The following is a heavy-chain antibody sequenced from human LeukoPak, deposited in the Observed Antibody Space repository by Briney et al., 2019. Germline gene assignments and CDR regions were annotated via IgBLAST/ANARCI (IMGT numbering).Heavy chain of an antibody. CDR1: GFTVSSNY. J-gene: IGHJ6*03. Sequence: GGSLRLSCAASGFTVSSNYMSWVRQAPGKGLEWVSVIYSGGSKYYADSVKGRFTISRDNSKNTLYLQMNSLGAEDTAGYYCASGSGSYRTPYYYMDVWGTGTTVTVSS. CDR3: ASGSGSYRTPYYYMDV. V-gene: IGHV3-53*01. D-gene: IGHD3-10*01. CDR2: IYSGGSK.